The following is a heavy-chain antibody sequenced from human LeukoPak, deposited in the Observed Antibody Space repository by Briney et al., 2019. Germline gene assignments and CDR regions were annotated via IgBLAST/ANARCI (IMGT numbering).Heavy chain of an antibody. CDR2: IYTSGST. CDR1: GGSISSYY. V-gene: IGHV4-4*07. J-gene: IGHJ4*02. Sequence: SETLSLTCTASGGSISSYYWSWIRQPAGKGLEWIGRIYTSGSTNYNPSLKSRLTMSVDTSNNQLSLKLTSMTAADTAVYYCAREVNSSTWRPLDFWGQGTLVTVSS. D-gene: IGHD6-13*01. CDR3: AREVNSSTWRPLDF.